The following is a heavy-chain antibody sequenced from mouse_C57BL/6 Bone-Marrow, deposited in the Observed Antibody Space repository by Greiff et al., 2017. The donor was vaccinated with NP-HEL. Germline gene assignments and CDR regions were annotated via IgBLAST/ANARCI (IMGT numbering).Heavy chain of an antibody. D-gene: IGHD2-14*01. Sequence: VKLMESGPGLVQPSQSLSITCTVSGFSLTSYGVHWVRQSPGKGLEWLGVIWSGGSTDSNAAFISRLSLSKDNSKSQVFFKMNSLQADDTAIYYCARTRFPAWFAYWGQGTLVTVSA. CDR3: ARTRFPAWFAY. J-gene: IGHJ3*01. V-gene: IGHV2-2*01. CDR2: IWSGGST. CDR1: GFSLTSYG.